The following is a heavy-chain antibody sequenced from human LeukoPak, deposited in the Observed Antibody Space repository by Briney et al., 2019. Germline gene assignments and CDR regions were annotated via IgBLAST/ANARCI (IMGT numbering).Heavy chain of an antibody. CDR2: IYYSGST. D-gene: IGHD6-13*01. CDR1: GGSVSSSGYY. V-gene: IGHV4-39*01. Sequence: SETLSLTCTVSGGSVSSSGYYLGWSRQPPGKGLEWFVSIYYSGSTYYNPSLKSRVSISVDTSKNQFSLHLTSVTAEDTAVYFCARPGIAATGAFDCWGQGTLVTVSS. CDR3: ARPGIAATGAFDC. J-gene: IGHJ4*02.